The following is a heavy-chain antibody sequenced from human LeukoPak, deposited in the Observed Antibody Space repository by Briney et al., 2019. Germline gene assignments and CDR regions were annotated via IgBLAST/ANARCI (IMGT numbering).Heavy chain of an antibody. CDR2: ISSSSSYI. D-gene: IGHD3-3*01. CDR3: ATTLRYDFLDV. CDR1: GFTFSSYA. Sequence: GGSLRLSCAASGFTFSSYAMTWVRQAPGKGLEWVSSISSSSSYIYYADSVKGRFTISRDNAKNSLYLQMNSLRAEDTAVYYCATTLRYDFLDVWGQGTTVTVSS. V-gene: IGHV3-21*01. J-gene: IGHJ6*02.